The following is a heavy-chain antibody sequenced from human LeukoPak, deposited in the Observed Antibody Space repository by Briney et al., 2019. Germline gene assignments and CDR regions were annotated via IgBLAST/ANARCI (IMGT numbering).Heavy chain of an antibody. V-gene: IGHV4-34*01. J-gene: IGHJ4*02. CDR1: VGSFSGYH. CDR2: INHSGST. D-gene: IGHD3-10*01. Sequence: SETLSLTCAVYVGSFSGYHWSWIRQPPGKGLEWIGEINHSGSTNYNPSLKSRVTMSVDTSENQFSLKLSSVTAADTAVYYCARLFYGSGSRYFDYWGQGTLVTVSS. CDR3: ARLFYGSGSRYFDY.